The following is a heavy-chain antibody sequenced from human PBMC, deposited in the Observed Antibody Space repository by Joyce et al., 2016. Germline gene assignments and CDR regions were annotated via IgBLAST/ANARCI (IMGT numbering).Heavy chain of an antibody. V-gene: IGHV1-2*06. J-gene: IGHJ5*02. Sequence: QVQLVQSGAEVKKPGASVTVSCKASGYTFTGYYLHWVRQGPGQGLEWMGRSNPNSGATIYAQKVQGRVSMTRDTSFSTAYMELSGLRFDDTAIYYCARGDYDFWSGTKRDNWFDPWGQGTLVTVSS. CDR2: SNPNSGAT. CDR3: ARGDYDFWSGTKRDNWFDP. CDR1: GYTFTGYY. D-gene: IGHD3-3*01.